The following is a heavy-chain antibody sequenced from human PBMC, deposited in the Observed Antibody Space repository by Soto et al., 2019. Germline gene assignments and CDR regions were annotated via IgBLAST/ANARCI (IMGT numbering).Heavy chain of an antibody. CDR2: ISYDGSNK. J-gene: IGHJ4*02. V-gene: IGHV3-30-3*01. D-gene: IGHD2-2*01. Sequence: QVQLVESGGGVVQPGRSLRLSCAASGFTFSSYAMHWVRQAPGKGLVWVAVISYDGSNKYYADSVKGRFTISRDNSKNTLYLQMNSLRAEDTAVYYCARDSCSSTSCFLLELNYFDYWGQGTLVTVSS. CDR3: ARDSCSSTSCFLLELNYFDY. CDR1: GFTFSSYA.